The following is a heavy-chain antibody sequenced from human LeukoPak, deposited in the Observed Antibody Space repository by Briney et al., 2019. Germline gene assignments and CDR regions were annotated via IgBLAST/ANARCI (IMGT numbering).Heavy chain of an antibody. CDR3: ARRLSLLGTHYFDY. J-gene: IGHJ4*02. CDR2: IYYSGST. V-gene: IGHV4-39*01. Sequence: SETLSLTCTVSGGSISSSSYYWGWIRQPPGKGLEWIGSIYYSGSTYYNPSLKSRVTISVDTSKNQFSLKLSSVTAADTAVYYCARRLSLLGTHYFDYWGRGTLVTVSS. CDR1: GGSISSSSYY. D-gene: IGHD1-26*01.